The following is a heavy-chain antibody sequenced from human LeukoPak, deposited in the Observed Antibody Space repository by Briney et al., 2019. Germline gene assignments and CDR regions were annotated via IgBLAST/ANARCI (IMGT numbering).Heavy chain of an antibody. Sequence: TLSLTCTVSGGSISSGGDFWDWVRQHPGKGLEWVGNIYHSGSTYHNPSLKSRVTISVDTSKNQFSLKLSSVTAADTAVYYCARRYSGYEYFDYWGQGTLVTVSS. V-gene: IGHV4-31*03. J-gene: IGHJ4*02. D-gene: IGHD5-12*01. CDR3: ARRYSGYEYFDY. CDR2: IYHSGST. CDR1: GGSISSGGDF.